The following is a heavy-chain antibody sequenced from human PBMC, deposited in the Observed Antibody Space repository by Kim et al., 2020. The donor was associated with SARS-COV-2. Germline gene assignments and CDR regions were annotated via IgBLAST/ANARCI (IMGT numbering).Heavy chain of an antibody. D-gene: IGHD4-17*01. Sequence: SETLSLTCTVSGGPINSGHYYWTWIRQHPGKGLEWIGYIYHSGTTYYNPSLKSRVTISVDTSNNQFSLKLSSVTAADTAVYYCARDSPEYGDYVQDYWGPGTLVTVSS. CDR2: IYHSGTT. CDR3: ARDSPEYGDYVQDY. V-gene: IGHV4-31*03. CDR1: GGPINSGHYY. J-gene: IGHJ4*02.